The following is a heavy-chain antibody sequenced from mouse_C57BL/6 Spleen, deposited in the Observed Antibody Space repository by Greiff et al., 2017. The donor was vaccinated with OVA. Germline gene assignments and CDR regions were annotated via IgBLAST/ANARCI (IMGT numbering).Heavy chain of an antibody. J-gene: IGHJ4*01. CDR2: ISSGSSTI. V-gene: IGHV5-17*01. D-gene: IGHD1-1*01. Sequence: EVKLVESGGGLVKPGGSLKLSCAASGFTFSDYGMHWVRQAPETGLEWVAYISSGSSTIYYADTVKGRFTISRDNAKNTLFLQMTSLRSEDTAMYYCARHYGIDYAMDYWGQGTSVTVSS. CDR3: ARHYGIDYAMDY. CDR1: GFTFSDYG.